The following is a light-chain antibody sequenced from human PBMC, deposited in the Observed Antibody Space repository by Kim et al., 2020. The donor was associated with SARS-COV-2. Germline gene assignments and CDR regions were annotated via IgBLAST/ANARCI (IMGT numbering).Light chain of an antibody. J-gene: IGLJ1*01. CDR2: TNN. Sequence: GQRVTISCSESNAKSGSDPVYWYQQRPGTAPKLLIYTNNQRPSGVPDRFSGAKSGTSASLAISGLRSEDEADYYCAAWDDSLSGYVFGNGTKVTVL. CDR3: AAWDDSLSGYV. CDR1: NAKSGSDP. V-gene: IGLV1-47*01.